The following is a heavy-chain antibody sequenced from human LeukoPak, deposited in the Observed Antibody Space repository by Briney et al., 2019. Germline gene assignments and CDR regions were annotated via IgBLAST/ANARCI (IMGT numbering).Heavy chain of an antibody. D-gene: IGHD2-15*01. J-gene: IGHJ6*02. CDR2: ISSSSSYI. CDR1: GFTFNSYS. Sequence: PGGSLRLSCAASGFTFNSYSMNEVRQAPWKGLEWVSPISSSSSYIYYADSVKGRFTISRDNAKNSLYLQMNSLRAEDTAVYYCASSRGGYYYYYYGMDVWGQGTTVTVSS. V-gene: IGHV3-21*01. CDR3: ASSRGGYYYYYYGMDV.